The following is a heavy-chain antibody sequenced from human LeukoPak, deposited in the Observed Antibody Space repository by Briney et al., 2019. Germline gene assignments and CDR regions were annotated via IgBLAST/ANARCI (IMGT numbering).Heavy chain of an antibody. CDR2: INPNSGGT. V-gene: IGHV1-2*02. D-gene: IGHD3-22*01. Sequence: ASVTVSCKASGYTFTGYYMHWVRQAPEQGLEWMGWINPNSGGTNYAQKFQGRVTMTRDTSISTAYMELSSLRSEDTAVYYCARVTYYYDSSGYLVPDYYYYMDVWGKGTTVTVSS. CDR1: GYTFTGYY. J-gene: IGHJ6*03. CDR3: ARVTYYYDSSGYLVPDYYYYMDV.